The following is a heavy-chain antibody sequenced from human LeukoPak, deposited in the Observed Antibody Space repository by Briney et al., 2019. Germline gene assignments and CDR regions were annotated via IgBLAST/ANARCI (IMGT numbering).Heavy chain of an antibody. Sequence: GGSLRLSCAASGFTFSDYYMSWIRQAPGKGLEWVSYISSSGSTIYYADSVKGRFTISRDNAKNSLHLQMNSLRAEDTAVYFCARRRYNWNAIDYWGQGTLVTVSS. CDR3: ARRRYNWNAIDY. CDR1: GFTFSDYY. V-gene: IGHV3-11*01. J-gene: IGHJ4*02. CDR2: ISSSGSTI. D-gene: IGHD1-20*01.